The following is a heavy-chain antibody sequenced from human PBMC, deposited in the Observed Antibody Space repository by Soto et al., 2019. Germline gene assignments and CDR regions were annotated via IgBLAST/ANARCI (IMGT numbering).Heavy chain of an antibody. J-gene: IGHJ6*02. V-gene: IGHV3-30*18. CDR1: GFTFSTYV. Sequence: QVQLVESGGGVVQTGRSLRLSCAASGFTFSTYVMHWVRQAPGKGLEWVAAISYDGSKKYYADSVKGRLTITRDNSKNTVNLQMNTLRVEDTAVYYCAKGQHCSSTSCFFYYYGMDVWGQGTTVAVSS. CDR3: AKGQHCSSTSCFFYYYGMDV. CDR2: ISYDGSKK. D-gene: IGHD2-2*01.